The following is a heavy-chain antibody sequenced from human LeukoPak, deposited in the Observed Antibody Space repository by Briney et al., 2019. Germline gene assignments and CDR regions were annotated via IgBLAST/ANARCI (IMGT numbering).Heavy chain of an antibody. D-gene: IGHD3-22*01. Sequence: GGSLRLSCAASGFTFSSYAMSWVRQAPGKGLEWVSAISGSGGSTYYADSVKGRFTISRDNSKNTLYLQMNSLRAEDTAVYYCAKSPFVYYYDSSGYPLGYYYMDVWGKGTTVTVSS. CDR2: ISGSGGST. CDR3: AKSPFVYYYDSSGYPLGYYYMDV. CDR1: GFTFSSYA. J-gene: IGHJ6*03. V-gene: IGHV3-23*01.